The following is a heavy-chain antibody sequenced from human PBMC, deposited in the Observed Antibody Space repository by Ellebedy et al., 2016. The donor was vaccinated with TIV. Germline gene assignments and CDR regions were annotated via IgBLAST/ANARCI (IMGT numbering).Heavy chain of an antibody. CDR1: GGSISTYY. CDR2: IYSSGST. CDR3: ARSPKLTTVVRGVPVPSYNWFDP. J-gene: IGHJ5*02. D-gene: IGHD3-10*01. Sequence: MPSETLSLTCSVSGGSISTYYWSWIRQTPGKGLEWIGYIYSSGSTYYNPSLKIRVTILLDTSEKQFSLKLSSVTAADTAVYYCARSPKLTTVVRGVPVPSYNWFDPWGQGTLVTVSS. V-gene: IGHV4-59*01.